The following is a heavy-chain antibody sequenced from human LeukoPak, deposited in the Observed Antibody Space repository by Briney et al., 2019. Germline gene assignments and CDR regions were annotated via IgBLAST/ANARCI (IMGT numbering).Heavy chain of an antibody. CDR3: ARDGGYCSGGSCYGYPN. Sequence: ASVKVSCKASGYTFTSYDINWVRQATGQGLEWMGWMNPNSGNTGYAQKFQGRVTMTRNTSISTAYMELSSLRSEDTAVYYCARDGGYCSGGSCYGYPNWGQGTLVTVSS. CDR1: GYTFTSYD. V-gene: IGHV1-8*01. J-gene: IGHJ4*02. D-gene: IGHD2-15*01. CDR2: MNPNSGNT.